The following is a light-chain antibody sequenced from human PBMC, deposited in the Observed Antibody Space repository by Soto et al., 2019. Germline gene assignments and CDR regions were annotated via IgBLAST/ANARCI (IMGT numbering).Light chain of an antibody. CDR3: SSYAGSYFYV. Sequence: QSALTQPASVSGSPGQSITISCTGTSSDVGGYNYVSWYQQHPGKAPKLMIYEVSNRPSGVSNRFSGSKSGNTASLTISGLQAEDEADYYCSSYAGSYFYVFGTGTKVTVL. CDR1: SSDVGGYNY. J-gene: IGLJ1*01. CDR2: EVS. V-gene: IGLV2-14*01.